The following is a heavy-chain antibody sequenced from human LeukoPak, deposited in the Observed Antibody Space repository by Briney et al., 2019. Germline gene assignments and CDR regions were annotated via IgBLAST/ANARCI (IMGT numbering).Heavy chain of an antibody. D-gene: IGHD3-9*01. CDR3: AKGGELRYFDWLSNPISWFDP. CDR2: INPSGGST. Sequence: ASVKVSCKASGYTFTSHYMHWVRQAPEQGLEWMGIINPSGGSTSYAQKFQGRVTMTRDMSTRTDYMELSSLRYEDTAVYYCAKGGELRYFDWLSNPISWFDPWGQGTLVTVSS. V-gene: IGHV1-46*01. J-gene: IGHJ5*02. CDR1: GYTFTSHY.